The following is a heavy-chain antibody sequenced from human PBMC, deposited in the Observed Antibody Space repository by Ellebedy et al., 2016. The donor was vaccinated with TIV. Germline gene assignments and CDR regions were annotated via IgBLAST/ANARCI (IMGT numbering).Heavy chain of an antibody. Sequence: SETLSLTXAVYGGSFSGYYWSWIRQPPGKGLEWIGEINHSGSTNYNPSLKSRVTISVDTSKNQFSLKLSSVTAADTAVYYCASGYSYGWGLDYWGQGTLVTVSS. CDR3: ASGYSYGWGLDY. V-gene: IGHV4-34*01. CDR2: INHSGST. D-gene: IGHD5-18*01. CDR1: GGSFSGYY. J-gene: IGHJ4*02.